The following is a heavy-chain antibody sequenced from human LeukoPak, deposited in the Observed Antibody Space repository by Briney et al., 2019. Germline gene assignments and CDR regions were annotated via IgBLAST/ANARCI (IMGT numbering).Heavy chain of an antibody. V-gene: IGHV3-23*01. CDR3: AKPQLGATYYYFDY. CDR1: GFTFSSYA. D-gene: IGHD1-26*01. CDR2: ISGSGGST. J-gene: IGHJ4*02. Sequence: GGSLRLSCAASGFTFSSYAMSWVRQAPGKGLEWVSAISGSGGSTYYADSVKGRFTISRDNSKNTLYLHMNSLRAEDTAVYYCAKPQLGATYYYFDYWGQGTLVTVSS.